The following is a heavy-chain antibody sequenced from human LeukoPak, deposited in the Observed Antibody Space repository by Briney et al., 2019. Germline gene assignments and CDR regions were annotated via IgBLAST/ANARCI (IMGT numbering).Heavy chain of an antibody. CDR3: ARAHYYDSSGYYVDY. V-gene: IGHV3-64*01. CDR2: ISSNGGST. J-gene: IGHJ4*02. D-gene: IGHD3-22*01. CDR1: GFTFSSYA. Sequence: GGSLRLSCAASGFTFSSYAMHWVRQAPGKGLEYVSAISSNGGSTYYANSVKGSFTISRDNSKKTLYLQMGTLRAEDMAVYFCARAHYYDSSGYYVDYWGQGTLVTVSS.